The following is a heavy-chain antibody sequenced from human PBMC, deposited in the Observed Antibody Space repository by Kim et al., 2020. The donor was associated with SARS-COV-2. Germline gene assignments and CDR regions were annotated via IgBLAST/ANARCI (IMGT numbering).Heavy chain of an antibody. CDR2: IYSGGST. V-gene: IGHV3-66*01. J-gene: IGHJ5*02. D-gene: IGHD5-18*01. CDR3: ARDNGGVDTAMVNYIWFDP. Sequence: GGSLRLSCAASGFTVSSNYMSWVRQAPGKGLEWVSVIYSGGSTYYADSVKGRFTISRDNSKNTLYLQMNSLRAEDTAVYYCARDNGGVDTAMVNYIWFDPWGQGTLVTVSS. CDR1: GFTVSSNY.